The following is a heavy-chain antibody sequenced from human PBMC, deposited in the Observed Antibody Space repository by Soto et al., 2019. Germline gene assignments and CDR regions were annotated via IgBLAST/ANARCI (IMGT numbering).Heavy chain of an antibody. CDR2: IIPIFGTA. V-gene: IGHV1-69*13. CDR3: ARAGRLFSPELYGMDV. J-gene: IGHJ6*02. Sequence: SVKVSCKASGGTFSSYAISWVRQAPGQGLEWMGGIIPIFGTANYAQKFQGRVTITADESTSTAYMELSSLRSEDTAVYYRARAGRLFSPELYGMDVWGQGTTVTVSS. CDR1: GGTFSSYA. D-gene: IGHD3-10*01.